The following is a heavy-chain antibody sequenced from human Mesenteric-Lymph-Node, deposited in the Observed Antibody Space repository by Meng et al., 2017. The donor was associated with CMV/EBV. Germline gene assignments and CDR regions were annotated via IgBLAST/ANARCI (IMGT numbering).Heavy chain of an antibody. D-gene: IGHD2-2*01. J-gene: IGHJ1*01. V-gene: IGHV1-69*02. CDR1: GGTFSSYT. Sequence: KAYGGTFSSYTMGWVRQAPGQGLEWMGRIIPILGIANYAQKFQGRVTITADKSTSTAYMELSSLRSEDTAVYYCARAKELSSTTYFQHWGQGTLVTVSS. CDR3: ARAKELSSTTYFQH. CDR2: IIPILGIA.